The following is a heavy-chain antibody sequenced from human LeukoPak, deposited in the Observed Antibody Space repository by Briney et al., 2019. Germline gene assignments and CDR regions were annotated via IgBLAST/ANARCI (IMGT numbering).Heavy chain of an antibody. D-gene: IGHD3-16*01. V-gene: IGHV3-33*01. Sequence: PGRSLRLSCAASGFTFSSRGMHWVRQAPGKGLEWVAVINYDGSNEDYGDSVKGRFTISRDKSKNTLHLQMNSLRAEDTAVYYCARDRGRSGLYYFDSWGRGTLVTVSS. CDR1: GFTFSSRG. CDR2: INYDGSNE. CDR3: ARDRGRSGLYYFDS. J-gene: IGHJ4*02.